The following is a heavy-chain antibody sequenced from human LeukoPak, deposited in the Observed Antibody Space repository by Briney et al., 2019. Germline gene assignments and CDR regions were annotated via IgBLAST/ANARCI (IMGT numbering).Heavy chain of an antibody. Sequence: GGSLRLSCAASGFTFSTYAMSWVRQAAGKGLEWVSLISGSGGGTYYADSVKGRFTISRDNSKNTLYLQMNSLRLGDTAVYYCAKDRGSDHFFDLWGRGTLVTVSS. J-gene: IGHJ2*01. D-gene: IGHD2-15*01. CDR1: GFTFSTYA. V-gene: IGHV3-23*01. CDR2: ISGSGGGT. CDR3: AKDRGSDHFFDL.